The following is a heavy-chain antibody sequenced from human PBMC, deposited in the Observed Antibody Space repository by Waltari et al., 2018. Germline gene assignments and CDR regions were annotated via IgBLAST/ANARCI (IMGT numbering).Heavy chain of an antibody. V-gene: IGHV3-30*02. CDR3: ARDPRYCTRTSCYIGLTWLDP. J-gene: IGHJ5*02. Sequence: QLQLVESGGGAVQRGGSLRISCAAAGFRSGNCGMHWVRPAPGKGLEWVAFIRYDGTKTDYADSVKGRLTISRDNSKNTLYLQMNSLTPEDTAVYHCARDPRYCTRTSCYIGLTWLDPWGQGTLVSVSS. CDR1: GFRSGNCG. D-gene: IGHD2-2*01. CDR2: IRYDGTKT.